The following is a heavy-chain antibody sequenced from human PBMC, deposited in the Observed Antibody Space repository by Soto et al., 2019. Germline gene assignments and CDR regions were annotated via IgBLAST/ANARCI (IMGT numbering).Heavy chain of an antibody. J-gene: IGHJ4*02. CDR3: AKDQASLTVTTVDY. CDR2: ISYDGSNK. D-gene: IGHD4-4*01. V-gene: IGHV3-30*18. CDR1: GFTFSSYG. Sequence: QVQLVESGGGVVQPGRSLRLSCAASGFTFSSYGMHWVRQAPGKGLEWVAVISYDGSNKYYADSVKGRFTISRDNSKNTLYLQMNSLSAEDTAVYYCAKDQASLTVTTVDYWGQGTLVTVSS.